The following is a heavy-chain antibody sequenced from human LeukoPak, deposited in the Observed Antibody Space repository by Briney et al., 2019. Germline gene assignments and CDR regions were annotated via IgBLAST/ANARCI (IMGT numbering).Heavy chain of an antibody. V-gene: IGHV1-69*05. CDR3: ARSSHYYFDY. CDR2: IIPILGTA. J-gene: IGHJ4*02. Sequence: GSSVKVSCKASGGTFSSYAISWVRQAPGQGLEWMGGIIPILGTADYAQKFQGRVTMTRDMSTSTVYMELSSLRSEDTAVYYCARSSHYYFDYWGQGTLVTVSS. CDR1: GGTFSSYA. D-gene: IGHD2-2*01.